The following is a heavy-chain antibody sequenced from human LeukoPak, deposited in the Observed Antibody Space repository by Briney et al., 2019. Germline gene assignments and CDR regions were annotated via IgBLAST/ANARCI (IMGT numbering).Heavy chain of an antibody. J-gene: IGHJ4*02. CDR3: ARDDDTAGFDY. D-gene: IGHD1-1*01. CDR1: GGSISSDY. CDR2: ISYSGST. Sequence: SETLTLTCTVSGGSISSDYWSWLRQTPEKGLEWIGYISYSGSTNYNPSLKSRVTISADTSKNQFSLKLRSVTAADTAVYYCARDDDTAGFDYWGQGTLVTVSS. V-gene: IGHV4-59*01.